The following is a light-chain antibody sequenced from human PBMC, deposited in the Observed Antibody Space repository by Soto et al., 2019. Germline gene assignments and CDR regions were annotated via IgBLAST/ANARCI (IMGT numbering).Light chain of an antibody. CDR2: EVS. CDR3: SSYTSSNTYV. V-gene: IGLV2-14*01. J-gene: IGLJ1*01. Sequence: SALAQPASVSGSPGQSITISCAGTSSGVGGYNYVSWYQQHPGKAPKLIIFEVSNRPSGVSNRFSASKSVNTASLTISGLQTEDEADYFCSSYTSSNTYVFGTGTKVTVL. CDR1: SSGVGGYNY.